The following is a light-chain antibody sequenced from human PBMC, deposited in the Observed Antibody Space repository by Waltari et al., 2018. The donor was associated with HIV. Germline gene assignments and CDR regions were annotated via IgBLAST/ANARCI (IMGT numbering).Light chain of an antibody. J-gene: IGLJ1*01. V-gene: IGLV1-47*01. Sequence: RVTISCSGSSSNLGSNYVYWYQQLPGTAPKLLIYRNNQRPSGVPDRFSGSKSGTSASLAISGLRSEDEADYYCAAWDDSLSGHYVFGTGTKVTVL. CDR2: RNN. CDR1: SSNLGSNY. CDR3: AAWDDSLSGHYV.